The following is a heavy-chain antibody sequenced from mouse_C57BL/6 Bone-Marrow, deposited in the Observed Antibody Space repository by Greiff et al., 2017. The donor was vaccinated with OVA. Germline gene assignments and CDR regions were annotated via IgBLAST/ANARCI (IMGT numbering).Heavy chain of an antibody. V-gene: IGHV1-53*01. CDR2: INPSNGGT. CDR1: GYTFTSYW. CDR3: ATYYPRDYYFDY. J-gene: IGHJ2*01. D-gene: IGHD1-1*01. Sequence: QVQLQQPGTELVKPGASVKLSCKASGYTFTSYWMHWVKQRPGQGLEWIGNINPSNGGTNYNEKFKGKATFTADTSSNTAYMQLSSLTTEDSAIYYCATYYPRDYYFDYWGQGTTLTGSS.